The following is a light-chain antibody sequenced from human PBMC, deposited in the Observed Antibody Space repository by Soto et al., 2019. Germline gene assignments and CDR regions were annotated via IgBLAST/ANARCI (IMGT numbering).Light chain of an antibody. V-gene: IGKV3-20*01. J-gene: IGKJ5*01. Sequence: EFVLTQSPGTLSVSPGDRATLSCRASQSVGRDYLAWYQQKPGQAPRLLIHGASNRATGIPDRFSGSGSGTDFTLSISRLEPEDFAVYYCQQYAKSPITFGQGTRLEIK. CDR3: QQYAKSPIT. CDR2: GAS. CDR1: QSVGRDY.